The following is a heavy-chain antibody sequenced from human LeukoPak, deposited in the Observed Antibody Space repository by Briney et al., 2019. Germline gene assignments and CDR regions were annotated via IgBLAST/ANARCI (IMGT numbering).Heavy chain of an antibody. D-gene: IGHD3-10*01. J-gene: IGHJ4*02. CDR1: GGSISSYY. Sequence: SETLSLTCTVSGGSISSYYWSWIRQPPGKGLEWIGYIYYSGSTSYNPSLKSRVTISVDTSKNQFSLKLSSVTAADTAVYYCARWFGEPEGAFDYWGQGTLVTVSS. CDR3: ARWFGEPEGAFDY. CDR2: IYYSGST. V-gene: IGHV4-59*01.